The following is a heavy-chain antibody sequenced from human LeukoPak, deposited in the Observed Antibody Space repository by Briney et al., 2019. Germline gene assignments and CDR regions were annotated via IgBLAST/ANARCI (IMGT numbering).Heavy chain of an antibody. V-gene: IGHV3-30*02. CDR1: GFTFSSYG. J-gene: IGHJ4*02. CDR2: IRYDESNK. CDR3: HDDKSFDY. D-gene: IGHD3-3*01. Sequence: GGSLRLSCAASGFTFSSYGMHWVRQAPGKGLEWVAFIRYDESNKYYADSVKGRFTISRDNSKNTLYLQMNSLRAEDTAVYYCHDDKSFDYWGQGTLITVSS.